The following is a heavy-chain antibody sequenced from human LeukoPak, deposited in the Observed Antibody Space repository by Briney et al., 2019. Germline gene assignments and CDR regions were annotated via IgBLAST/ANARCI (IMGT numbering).Heavy chain of an antibody. CDR2: ISYDGSNK. CDR3: AKERSAAGPFDY. CDR1: GFXFSSYG. D-gene: IGHD6-13*01. Sequence: GRSLRLSCEASGFXFSSYGMHWVRQAPGKGLEWVAVISYDGSNKYYADSVKGRFTISRDNSKNTLYLQMNSLRAEDTAVYYCAKERSAAGPFDYWGQGTLVTVSS. V-gene: IGHV3-30*18. J-gene: IGHJ4*02.